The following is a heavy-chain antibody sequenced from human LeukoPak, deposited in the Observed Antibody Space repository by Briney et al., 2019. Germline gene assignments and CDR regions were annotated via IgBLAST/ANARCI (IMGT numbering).Heavy chain of an antibody. V-gene: IGHV1-18*03. CDR1: GYTFTSYY. CDR3: AKGPRALGHCTQRCDI. CDR2: INAYNGNT. J-gene: IGHJ4*02. D-gene: IGHD1-26*01. Sequence: ASVKVSCKASGYTFTSYYMHWVRQAPGQGLEWMGWINAYNGNTNYAQKLQGRVTMTTDTSTSTAYMELRSLRSDDMAVYYCAKGPRALGHCTQRCDIWGEGTLVTVSS.